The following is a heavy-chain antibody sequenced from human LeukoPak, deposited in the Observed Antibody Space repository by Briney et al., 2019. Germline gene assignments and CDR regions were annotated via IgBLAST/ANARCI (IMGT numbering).Heavy chain of an antibody. V-gene: IGHV3-53*01. CDR1: GFTVSSNS. CDR3: ARRAGAYSHPYDY. D-gene: IGHD4/OR15-4a*01. CDR2: IYSDNT. Sequence: GGSLRLSCTVSGFTVSSNSMSWVRQAPGKGLEWVSFIYSDNTHYSDSVKGRFTISRDNSKNTLYLQMNSLRAEDTAVYYCARRAGAYSHPYDYWGQGTLVTVTS. J-gene: IGHJ4*02.